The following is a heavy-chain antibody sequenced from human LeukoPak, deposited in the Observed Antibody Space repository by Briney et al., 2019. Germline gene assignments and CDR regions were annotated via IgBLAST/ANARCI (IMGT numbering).Heavy chain of an antibody. Sequence: PGGSLRLSCAASGFTFSNYAMSWVRQAPGKGLEWVSVISGSGGSTYYADSVKGRFTISRDNSKNTLYLQMNSLRAEDTAVYYCAKDYASDMATALFDYWGQGTLVTVSS. J-gene: IGHJ4*02. V-gene: IGHV3-23*01. CDR1: GFTFSNYA. CDR3: AKDYASDMATALFDY. CDR2: ISGSGGST. D-gene: IGHD5-24*01.